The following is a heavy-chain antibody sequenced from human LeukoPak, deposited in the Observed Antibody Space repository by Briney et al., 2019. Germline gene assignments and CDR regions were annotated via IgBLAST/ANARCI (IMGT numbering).Heavy chain of an antibody. J-gene: IGHJ4*02. V-gene: IGHV3-23*01. CDR1: GFTFSSYA. CDR2: ISGSGGST. D-gene: IGHD3-22*01. Sequence: PGGSLRLSCAASGFTFSSYAMSWVRQAPGKGLEWVSAISGSGGSTYYADSVKARFTISRDNSKNTLYLQMNSLRAEDTAVYYCAKDGHRYDSSGYYWGQGTLVTVSS. CDR3: AKDGHRYDSSGYY.